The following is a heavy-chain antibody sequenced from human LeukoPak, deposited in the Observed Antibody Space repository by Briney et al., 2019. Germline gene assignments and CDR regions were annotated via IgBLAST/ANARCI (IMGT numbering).Heavy chain of an antibody. CDR2: IYPGDSDT. V-gene: IGHV5-51*01. D-gene: IGHD6-19*01. J-gene: IGHJ4*02. CDR1: GYSFVTNW. Sequence: GESLKISCKGSGYSFVTNWIARVRRMPGKGLELMGIIYPGDSDTRYSPPFQGQVTISVDKSINTAYLQWASLKASDTAMYYCARPETSGWFYWGQGTLVTVSS. CDR3: ARPETSGWFY.